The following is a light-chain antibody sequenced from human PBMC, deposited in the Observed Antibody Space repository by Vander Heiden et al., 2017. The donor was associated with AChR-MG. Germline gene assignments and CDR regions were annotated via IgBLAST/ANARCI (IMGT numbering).Light chain of an antibody. V-gene: IGKV3-20*01. CDR3: QQYDTSPIT. CDR1: QTVRTSH. CDR2: GTS. J-gene: IGKJ3*01. Sequence: ETVLPQPPGTLSFPPGVRATLLCRASQTVRTSHLTWYQQRPGLAPKLLIYGTSTRATGIPDRFSGSGSGTEFTLTISRLEPEDLAVYYCQQYDTSPITFGPGTKVEI.